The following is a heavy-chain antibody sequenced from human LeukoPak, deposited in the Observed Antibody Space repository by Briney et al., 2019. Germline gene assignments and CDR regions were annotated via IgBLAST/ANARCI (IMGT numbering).Heavy chain of an antibody. Sequence: ASVKVSCKASGYTFTGYYMHWVRRAPGQGLEWMGRINPNSGGTNYAQKFQGRVTMTRDTSISTGYMELSRLRSDDTAVYYCARDLEYGGADDYWGQGTLVTVSS. CDR2: INPNSGGT. J-gene: IGHJ4*02. CDR1: GYTFTGYY. CDR3: ARDLEYGGADDY. V-gene: IGHV1-2*06. D-gene: IGHD3-16*01.